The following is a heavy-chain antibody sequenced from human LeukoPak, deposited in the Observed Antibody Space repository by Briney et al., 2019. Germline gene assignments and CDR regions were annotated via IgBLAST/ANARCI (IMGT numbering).Heavy chain of an antibody. CDR3: ARGPYYYYYYMDV. CDR2: INHSGST. V-gene: IGHV4-34*01. J-gene: IGHJ6*03. CDR1: GGSFSGYY. Sequence: SETLSLTCAVSGGSFSGYYWSWIRQPPGKGLEWIGEINHSGSTNYNPSLKSRVTISVDTSKNQFSLKLSSVTAADTAVYYCARGPYYYYYYMDVWGKGTTVTVSS.